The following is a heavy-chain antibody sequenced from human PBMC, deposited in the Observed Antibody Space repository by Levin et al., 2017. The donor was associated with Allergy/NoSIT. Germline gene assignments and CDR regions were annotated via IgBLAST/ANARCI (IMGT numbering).Heavy chain of an antibody. D-gene: IGHD3-10*01. CDR2: ISYDGSNK. CDR1: GFTFSSYG. CDR3: AKDPSYYGSGSYVNY. J-gene: IGHJ4*02. V-gene: IGHV3-30*18. Sequence: PGGSLRLSCAASGFTFSSYGMHWVRQAPGKGLEWVAVISYDGSNKYYADSVKGRFTISRDNSKNTLYLQMNSLRAEDTAVYFCAKDPSYYGSGSYVNYWGQGTLVTVSS.